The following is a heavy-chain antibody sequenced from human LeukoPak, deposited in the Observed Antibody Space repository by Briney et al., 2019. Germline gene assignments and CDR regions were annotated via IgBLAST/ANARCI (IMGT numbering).Heavy chain of an antibody. CDR1: GGSISSYY. J-gene: IGHJ6*02. V-gene: IGHV4-59*01. D-gene: IGHD6-19*01. CDR3: ARSSGWYESYYYYGMDV. Sequence: SETLSLTCTVSGGSISSYYWSWIRQPPGKGLEWIGYIYYSGSTNYNPSLKSRVTISVDTSKNQFSLKLSSVTAADTAVYYCARSSGWYESYYYYGMDVWGQGTTVTVSS. CDR2: IYYSGST.